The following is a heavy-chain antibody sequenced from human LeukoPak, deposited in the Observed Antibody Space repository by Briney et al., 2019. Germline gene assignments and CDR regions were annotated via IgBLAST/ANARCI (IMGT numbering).Heavy chain of an antibody. D-gene: IGHD1-26*01. J-gene: IGHJ6*03. CDR2: VHDSGST. CDR1: GGSITSYL. Sequence: SETLSLTCSVSGGSITSYLWSWIRQPPGKGLEYIGHVHDSGSTNYNPSLKSRVTISIDTSKNQFSLKLSSVAAADTAGYYCARVGSYCMDVWGKGSTVTVSS. CDR3: ARVGSYCMDV. V-gene: IGHV4-59*01.